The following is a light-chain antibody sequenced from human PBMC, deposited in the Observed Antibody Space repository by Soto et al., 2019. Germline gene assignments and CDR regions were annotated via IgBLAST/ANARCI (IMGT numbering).Light chain of an antibody. Sequence: QSVLSQPASVSGSPGQSISISCTGTSSDIGGDNFVSWYQQHPGKVPKLILYEFSNRPSGVSGRFSGSKSGNTASLAISGLQAEDEADYYCISYTGSSTPRDVFGTGTKVTVL. J-gene: IGLJ1*01. CDR2: EFS. CDR3: ISYTGSSTPRDV. CDR1: SSDIGGDNF. V-gene: IGLV2-14*01.